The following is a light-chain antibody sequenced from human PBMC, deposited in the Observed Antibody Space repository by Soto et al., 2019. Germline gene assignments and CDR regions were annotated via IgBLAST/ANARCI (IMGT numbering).Light chain of an antibody. CDR3: QQSYSTPT. J-gene: IGKJ1*01. Sequence: DIQMTQSPSSLSASVGDRVTITCRASQSISSYLNWYQQKPGKAPKLLIYAASSLQSGVPSRFSGSGSGTDFTLTISSLQPEDFETYYCQQSYSTPTFGQGTKVDIK. V-gene: IGKV1-39*01. CDR1: QSISSY. CDR2: AAS.